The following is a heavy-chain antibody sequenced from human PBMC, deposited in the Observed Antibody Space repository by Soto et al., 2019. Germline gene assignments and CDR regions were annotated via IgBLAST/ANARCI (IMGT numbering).Heavy chain of an antibody. CDR2: IKRSGGRT. CDR3: SIGASGAKVSSCYFDI. D-gene: IGHD1-26*01. CDR1: GYTFTSYY. J-gene: IGHJ2*01. V-gene: IGHV1-46*01. Sequence: SVKVSCKASGYTFTSYYMDWGRQTPGQGLEWMGRIKRSGGRTSYRQKFQGRVTITRDNSRSTVCMERSNLSSVDTAVYSCSIGASGAKVSSCYFDIWGSRPLGTISS.